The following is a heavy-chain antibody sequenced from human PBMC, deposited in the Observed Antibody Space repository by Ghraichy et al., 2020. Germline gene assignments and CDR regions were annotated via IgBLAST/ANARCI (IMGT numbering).Heavy chain of an antibody. CDR1: GFTFSSYG. CDR2: IRYDGSNK. D-gene: IGHD5-18*01. Sequence: GGSLRLSCAASGFTFSSYGMHWVRQAPGKGLEWVAFIRYDGSNKYYADSVKGRFTISRDNSKNTLYLQMNSLRAEDTAVYYCAKDRGYSRAMAPLDYWGQGTLVTVSS. J-gene: IGHJ4*02. CDR3: AKDRGYSRAMAPLDY. V-gene: IGHV3-30*02.